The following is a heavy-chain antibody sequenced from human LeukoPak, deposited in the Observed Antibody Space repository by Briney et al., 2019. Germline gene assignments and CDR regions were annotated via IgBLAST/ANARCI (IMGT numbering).Heavy chain of an antibody. CDR3: AKVVGAWQYLDR. V-gene: IGHV3-30*02. Sequence: GGSLRLSCAASGFIFSNFGMHWVRQAPGKGLEWVAFIRSDVSNQYYADSVKGRFTISRDNSNNALYLQMNSLTAEDTAVYYCAKVVGAWQYLDRWGQGTLVTVSS. D-gene: IGHD3-9*01. CDR1: GFIFSNFG. J-gene: IGHJ4*02. CDR2: IRSDVSNQ.